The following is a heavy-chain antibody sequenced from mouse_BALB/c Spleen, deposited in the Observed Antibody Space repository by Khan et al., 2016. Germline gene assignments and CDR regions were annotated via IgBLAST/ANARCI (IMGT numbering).Heavy chain of an antibody. Sequence: EVQLQESGPGLVKPSQSLSLTCSVTGYSITSGYYWNWIRQFPGNKLEWMGSISYDGSNNYNPSLKNRISITRDTSKNQFFLKLNSVTTEDTVTSCCARDDLAGTFGYWGQGTLVTVSA. CDR3: ARDDLAGTFGY. V-gene: IGHV3-6*02. CDR2: ISYDGSN. D-gene: IGHD4-1*01. CDR1: GYSITSGYY. J-gene: IGHJ3*01.